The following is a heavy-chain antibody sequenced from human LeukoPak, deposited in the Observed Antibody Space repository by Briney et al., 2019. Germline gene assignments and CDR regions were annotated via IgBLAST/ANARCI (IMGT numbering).Heavy chain of an antibody. V-gene: IGHV3-30*18. CDR2: ISYDGSNK. J-gene: IGHJ6*02. Sequence: PGGSLRLSCAASGFTFSSYGMHWVRQAPGKGLEWVAVISYDGSNKYYADSVKGRFTISRDNSKNTLYLQMNSLRAEDTAVYYCAKDWSTYYYYYSMDVWGQGTTVTVSS. CDR3: AKDWSTYYYYYSMDV. CDR1: GFTFSSYG.